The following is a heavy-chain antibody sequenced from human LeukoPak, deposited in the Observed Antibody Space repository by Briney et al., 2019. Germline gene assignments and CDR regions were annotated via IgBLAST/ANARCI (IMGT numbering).Heavy chain of an antibody. Sequence: GGSLRLSCAAPGFTFSSYGMHWVRQAPGKGLEWVAFIRYDGSNKYHVDSVKGRFTISRDNSKNTLYLQVNSLRAEDTAVYYCAKDPLRNYDFWSGYGYFDNWGQGTLVIVSS. J-gene: IGHJ4*02. CDR3: AKDPLRNYDFWSGYGYFDN. CDR1: GFTFSSYG. V-gene: IGHV3-30*02. D-gene: IGHD3-3*01. CDR2: IRYDGSNK.